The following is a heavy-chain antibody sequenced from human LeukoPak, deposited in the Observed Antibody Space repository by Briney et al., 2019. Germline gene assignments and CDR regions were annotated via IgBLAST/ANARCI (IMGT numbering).Heavy chain of an antibody. D-gene: IGHD3-22*01. CDR3: ARDPRDSSGYXXYGMDV. V-gene: IGHV1-3*01. J-gene: IGHJ6*02. Sequence: ASVKVSCKASGYTFTSYAMHWVRQAPGQRLEWMGWINAGNGNTKYSQKFQGRVTITTDTSAGTAYMELSSLRSEDTAMYYCARDPRDSSGYXXYGMDVWGQXXTXTVSS. CDR1: GYTFTSYA. CDR2: INAGNGNT.